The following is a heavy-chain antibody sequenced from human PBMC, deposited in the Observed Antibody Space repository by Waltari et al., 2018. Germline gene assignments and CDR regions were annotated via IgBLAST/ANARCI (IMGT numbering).Heavy chain of an antibody. CDR1: GYSFSDHH. CDR2: ISPNNGDT. V-gene: IGHV1-2*04. J-gene: IGHJ6*02. D-gene: IGHD5-12*01. CDR3: ARGGYSYGYGMDV. Sequence: QVQLVQSGAEVKNLGASVRVSCQASGYSFSDHHMHWVRQAPGQGLEWVGWISPNNGDTNYAKRFQGWVTMTSDSSISTAYMELNRLRSDDTAVYYCARGGYSYGYGMDVWGQGTTVIVSS.